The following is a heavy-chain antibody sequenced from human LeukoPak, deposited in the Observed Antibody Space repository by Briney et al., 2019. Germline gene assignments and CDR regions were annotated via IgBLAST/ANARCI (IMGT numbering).Heavy chain of an antibody. CDR2: IYHSGST. J-gene: IGHJ5*02. CDR1: GGSISSSNW. D-gene: IGHD3-3*01. V-gene: IGHV4-4*02. CDR3: ARVGGGATIFGVVINRKNWFDP. Sequence: SETLSLTCAASGGSISSSNWWSWVRQPPGKGLEWIGEIYHSGSTNYNPSLKSRVTISVDTSKNQFSLKLSSVTAADTAVYYCARVGGGATIFGVVINRKNWFDPWGQGTLVTVSS.